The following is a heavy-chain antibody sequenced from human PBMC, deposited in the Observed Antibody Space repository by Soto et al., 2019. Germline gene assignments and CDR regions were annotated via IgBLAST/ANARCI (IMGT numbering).Heavy chain of an antibody. J-gene: IGHJ6*02. CDR1: GASINSHY. Sequence: QVQLQESGPGLVKPSETLSLICTVSGASINSHYWSWIRQPPGKGLEWIGYFYDSGNTKYNPTLKSRVTISVDTSKNQISLRLNSVTATDTALYYCARHGAGDYSIGWHYYYGMDVWGQGITVIVSS. CDR3: ARHGAGDYSIGWHYYYGMDV. CDR2: FYDSGNT. V-gene: IGHV4-59*08. D-gene: IGHD6-19*01.